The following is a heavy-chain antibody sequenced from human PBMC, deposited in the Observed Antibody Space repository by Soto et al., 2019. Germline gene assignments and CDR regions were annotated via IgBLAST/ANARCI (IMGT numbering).Heavy chain of an antibody. CDR3: ARDVWSRASGPPDS. V-gene: IGHV3-9*01. D-gene: IGHD3-10*01. CDR1: VFSFDDYA. Sequence: GGSLRLSCAASVFSFDDYAMHWFRQAPGKGLEWVTGISWNSGTIGYADSVKGRFTISRDNAKNSLYLQMNSLRAEDTALYYCARDVWSRASGPPDSWGQGTLVTVSS. CDR2: ISWNSGTI. J-gene: IGHJ4*02.